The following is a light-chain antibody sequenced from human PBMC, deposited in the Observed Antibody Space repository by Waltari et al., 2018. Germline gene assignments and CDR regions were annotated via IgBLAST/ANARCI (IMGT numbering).Light chain of an antibody. J-gene: IGLJ2*01. V-gene: IGLV1-47*01. CDR2: KHN. CDR3: AAWDDSLSGHVV. Sequence: QSVLTQPPSASGTPGQRVISSCSGSSSNMGSNYVYWYQQVPGTAPKLLIYKHNPRPSGVPARFSGSKSGTSASLAISGLRSEDEADYYCAAWDDSLSGHVVFGGGTKLTAL. CDR1: SSNMGSNY.